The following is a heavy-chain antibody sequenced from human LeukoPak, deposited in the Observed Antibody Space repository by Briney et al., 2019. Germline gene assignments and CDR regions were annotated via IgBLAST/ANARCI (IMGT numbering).Heavy chain of an antibody. V-gene: IGHV4-59*01. J-gene: IGHJ5*02. CDR1: GGSISSYH. CDR2: IYDSGST. CDR3: ARGGDCSGGSCYYIGWFDP. D-gene: IGHD2-15*01. Sequence: SETLSLTCTVSGGSISSYHWNWIRQPPGKGLEWIGYIYDSGSTNYNPSLKSRVTTSVDTSKNQFSLKLSSVTAADTAVYYCARGGDCSGGSCYYIGWFDPWGQGTLVTVSS.